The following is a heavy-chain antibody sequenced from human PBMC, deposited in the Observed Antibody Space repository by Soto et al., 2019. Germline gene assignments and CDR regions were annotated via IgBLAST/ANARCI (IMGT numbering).Heavy chain of an antibody. CDR2: INYSGST. CDR1: GGSISNYY. CDR3: ARWGAGGAPVLGPFAC. V-gene: IGHV4-59*01. J-gene: IGHJ4*02. Sequence: QVQLQESGPGLVKPSETLSLTCTVSGGSISNYYWNWIRQSPGKGLEWLGYINYSGSTIYNPSLGSRVTVSVDTSKNQCSLKLTSVTAADTAVYYCARWGAGGAPVLGPFACWGQGTLVTVSS. D-gene: IGHD1-26*01.